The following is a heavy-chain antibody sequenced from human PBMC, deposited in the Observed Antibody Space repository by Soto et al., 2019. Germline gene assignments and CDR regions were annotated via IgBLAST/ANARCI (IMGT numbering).Heavy chain of an antibody. CDR2: IIPILGIA. CDR3: ARDGAGYDYGGIDAFDI. CDR1: GGTFSSYT. D-gene: IGHD5-12*01. J-gene: IGHJ3*02. V-gene: IGHV1-69*04. Sequence: ASVKVSCKASGGTFSSYTISWVRQAPGQGLEWMGRIIPILGIANYAQKFQGRVTITADKSTSTAYMELSSLRSEDTAVYYCARDGAGYDYGGIDAFDIWGQGTMVTVSS.